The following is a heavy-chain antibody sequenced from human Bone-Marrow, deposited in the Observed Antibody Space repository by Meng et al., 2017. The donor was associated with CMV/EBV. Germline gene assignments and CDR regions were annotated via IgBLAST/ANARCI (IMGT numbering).Heavy chain of an antibody. CDR3: AKLTGTTESVFDY. J-gene: IGHJ4*02. CDR1: GFTFSSYA. CDR2: ISYDGSNK. V-gene: IGHV3-30-3*02. Sequence: SCAASGFTFSSYAMHWVRQAPGKGLEWVAVISYDGSNKYYADSVKGRFTISRDNSKNTLYLQMSSLRAEDTAVYYCAKLTGTTESVFDYWGQGTRVTVSS. D-gene: IGHD1-7*01.